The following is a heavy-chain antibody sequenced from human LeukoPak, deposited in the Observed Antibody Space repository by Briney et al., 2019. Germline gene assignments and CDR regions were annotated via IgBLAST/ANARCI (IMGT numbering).Heavy chain of an antibody. J-gene: IGHJ5*02. V-gene: IGHV4-59*12. D-gene: IGHD2-2*01. Sequence: PSETLSLTCTVSGGSISSYYWSWIRQPPGKRLEWIGHIYYSGSTNYNPSLKSRVTISVDTSKNQFSLKLSSVTAADTAVYYCARGYCTTTSCYFPLKGFDPWGQGTLVTVSS. CDR2: IYYSGST. CDR3: ARGYCTTTSCYFPLKGFDP. CDR1: GGSISSYY.